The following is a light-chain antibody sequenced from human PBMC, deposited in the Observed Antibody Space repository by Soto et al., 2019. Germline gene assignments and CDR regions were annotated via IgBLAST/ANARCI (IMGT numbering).Light chain of an antibody. J-gene: IGKJ5*01. V-gene: IGKV3-20*01. CDR2: GAS. Sequence: IVFSQSPSALSLSPGERATLSCRASQSVSSSYLAWYQQKPGQAPRPLIYGASSRATGIPDRFSGGGSGTDFTLTISRLEPEDFAVYYCQQYGSSLITFGQGTRLEIK. CDR3: QQYGSSLIT. CDR1: QSVSSSY.